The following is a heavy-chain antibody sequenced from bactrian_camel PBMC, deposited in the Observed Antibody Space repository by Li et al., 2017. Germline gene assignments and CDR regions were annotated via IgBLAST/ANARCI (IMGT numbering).Heavy chain of an antibody. CDR2: ISSDGTT. D-gene: IGHD6*01. J-gene: IGHJ4*01. CDR1: GSTYSRNC. V-gene: IGHV3S53*01. Sequence: HVQLVESGGGSVQAGGSLRLSCAASGSTYSRNCMGWFRQAPGMERELIASISSDGTTTYTDSVKGRVTISQDYAKNTMYLQMNNLKTEDTAVYYCAPAGRSYVDIKCRARLGQGTRSPSP.